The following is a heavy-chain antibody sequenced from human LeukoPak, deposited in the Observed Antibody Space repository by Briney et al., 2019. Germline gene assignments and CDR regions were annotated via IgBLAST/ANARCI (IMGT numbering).Heavy chain of an antibody. Sequence: GGSLRLSCAASGFTFSSYAMSWVRQAPGKGLEWASAVSGSGGSTYYADSVKGRFTISRDNSKNTLYLQMNSLRAEDTAVYYCAKDATLTGDTAPYDAFNIWGQGTMVTVSS. CDR2: VSGSGGST. V-gene: IGHV3-23*01. CDR3: AKDATLTGDTAPYDAFNI. CDR1: GFTFSSYA. J-gene: IGHJ3*02. D-gene: IGHD7-27*01.